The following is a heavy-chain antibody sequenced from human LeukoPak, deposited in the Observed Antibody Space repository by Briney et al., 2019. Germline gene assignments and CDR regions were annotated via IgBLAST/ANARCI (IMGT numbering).Heavy chain of an antibody. D-gene: IGHD6-13*01. J-gene: IGHJ4*02. Sequence: ASVKVSCKASGYTFTSYDINWVRQATGQGLEWMGWMNPNSGNTGYAQKFQGRVTMTRDTSISTAYMELSRLRSDDTAVYYCARAAAGTLYYFDYWGQGTLVTVSS. CDR1: GYTFTSYD. CDR3: ARAAAGTLYYFDY. CDR2: MNPNSGNT. V-gene: IGHV1-8*01.